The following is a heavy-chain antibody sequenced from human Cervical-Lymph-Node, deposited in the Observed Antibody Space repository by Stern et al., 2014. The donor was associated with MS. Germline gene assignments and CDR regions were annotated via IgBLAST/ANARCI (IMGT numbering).Heavy chain of an antibody. CDR2: IYPGDSDT. V-gene: IGHV5-51*01. CDR3: ARHCAKREQCAFDY. Sequence: VQLVQSGAEVKKPGESLKISCKGSGYSFTNYWIGWARQMPGKGLEWMGIIYPGDSDTRYSPYFQGQVTISADKSIRTASLQWSSLKASDTAMYYCARHCAKREQCAFDYWGQGTLVTVSS. J-gene: IGHJ4*02. D-gene: IGHD6-19*01. CDR1: GYSFTNYW.